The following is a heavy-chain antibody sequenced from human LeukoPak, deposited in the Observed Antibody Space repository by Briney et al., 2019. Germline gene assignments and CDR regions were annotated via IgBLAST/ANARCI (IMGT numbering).Heavy chain of an antibody. J-gene: IGHJ4*02. CDR1: GYTFTSYG. Sequence: ASVKVSCKPSGYTFTSYGMHWVRQAPGQSLEWMGWINGGNGNTKYSEKFQGRVTIIRDTSASTAYMELRSLRSDDTAVYYCARDSPPITIFGVVISQSGYFDYWGQGTLVTVSS. D-gene: IGHD3-3*01. V-gene: IGHV1-3*01. CDR2: INGGNGNT. CDR3: ARDSPPITIFGVVISQSGYFDY.